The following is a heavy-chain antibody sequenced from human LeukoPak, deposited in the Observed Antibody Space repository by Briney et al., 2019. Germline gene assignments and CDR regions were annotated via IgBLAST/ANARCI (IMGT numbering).Heavy chain of an antibody. Sequence: SETLSLTCAVYGGSFSGYYWSWIRQPPGKGLEWIGEINHSGSTNYNPSLKSRVTISVDTSKNQFSLKVRSVTAADTAVYYCAGPARSPSEFEYWGQGTLVTVSS. CDR2: INHSGST. CDR1: GGSFSGYY. CDR3: AGPARSPSEFEY. J-gene: IGHJ4*02. D-gene: IGHD6-13*01. V-gene: IGHV4-34*01.